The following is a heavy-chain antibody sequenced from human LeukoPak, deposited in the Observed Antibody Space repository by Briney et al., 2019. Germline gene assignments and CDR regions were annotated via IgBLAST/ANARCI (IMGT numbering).Heavy chain of an antibody. V-gene: IGHV1-24*01. CDR1: GGTFSSYA. CDR3: ATVGGATDTPFAY. Sequence: ASVKVSCKASGGTFSSYAISWVRQAPGKGLEWMGGFDPEDGETIYAQKFQGRVTMTEDTSTDTAYMELNSLRSEDTAVYYCATVGGATDTPFAYWGQGTLVTVSS. J-gene: IGHJ4*02. D-gene: IGHD1-26*01. CDR2: FDPEDGET.